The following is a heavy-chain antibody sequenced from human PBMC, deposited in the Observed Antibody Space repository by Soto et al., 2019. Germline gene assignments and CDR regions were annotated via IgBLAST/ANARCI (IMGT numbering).Heavy chain of an antibody. CDR2: ISDTGVST. CDR1: GFTFSSNA. V-gene: IGHV3-23*01. J-gene: IGHJ6*02. CDR3: AKVFQYYYYGMDV. D-gene: IGHD4-4*01. Sequence: LRLSCAASGFTFSSNAMSWVRQAPGKGLEWVSSISDTGVSTYYADSVKGRFTISRDNSKNTLFLQMNSLRAEDTAVYYCAKVFQYYYYGMDVWGQGTTVTVSS.